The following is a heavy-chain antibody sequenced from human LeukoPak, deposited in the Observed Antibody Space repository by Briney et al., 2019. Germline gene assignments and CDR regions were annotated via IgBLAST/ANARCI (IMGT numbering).Heavy chain of an antibody. CDR3: ARASAYSSSWAYFDY. J-gene: IGHJ4*02. CDR2: INHSGST. V-gene: IGHV4-34*01. D-gene: IGHD6-13*01. Sequence: SETLSLTCAVYGGSFSGYYWSWIRQPPGKGLEWIGEINHSGSTNYNPSLKSRVTISVDTSKNQFSLKLSSVTAADTAVYYCARASAYSSSWAYFDYWGQGTLVTVSP. CDR1: GGSFSGYY.